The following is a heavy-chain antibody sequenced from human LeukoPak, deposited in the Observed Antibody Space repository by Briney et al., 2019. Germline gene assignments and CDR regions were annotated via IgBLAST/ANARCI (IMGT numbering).Heavy chain of an antibody. CDR1: GGSISSGGYS. Sequence: PSQTLSLTCAVSGGSISSGGYSWSWIRQPPGKGLEWIGYIYRSGSTYYNPSLKSRVTISVDRSKNQFSLKLSSVTAADTAVYYCARAVGATRGIDYWGQGTLVTVSS. J-gene: IGHJ4*02. V-gene: IGHV4-30-2*01. D-gene: IGHD1-26*01. CDR3: ARAVGATRGIDY. CDR2: IYRSGST.